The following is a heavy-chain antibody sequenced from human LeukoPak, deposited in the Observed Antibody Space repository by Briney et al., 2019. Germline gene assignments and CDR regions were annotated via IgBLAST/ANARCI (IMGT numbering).Heavy chain of an antibody. CDR3: ARNFDY. CDR1: GFTFRNYA. V-gene: IGHV3-23*01. Sequence: PGGSLRLSCAASGFTFRNYALSWVRQAPGKGLEWVSAVSGGGDITHYADSVKGRFTISRDNSKNTLYLHMNSLSADDTAIYYCARNFDYWGQGTLVTVSS. J-gene: IGHJ4*02. CDR2: VSGGGDIT.